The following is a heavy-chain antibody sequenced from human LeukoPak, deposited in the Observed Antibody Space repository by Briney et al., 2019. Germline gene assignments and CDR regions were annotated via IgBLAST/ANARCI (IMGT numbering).Heavy chain of an antibody. CDR3: ARGGVVGDAFDI. V-gene: IGHV4-59*01. CDR2: IYFTGST. CDR1: GGSITTYY. Sequence: SETLSLTCSVSGGSITTYYWSWIRQPPGKGLEWIGYIYFTGSTSYNPSLKSRVTISVDTSKNQFSLKLTSVTAADTAVYYCARGGVVGDAFDIWGQGTMVTVSS. J-gene: IGHJ3*02. D-gene: IGHD1-26*01.